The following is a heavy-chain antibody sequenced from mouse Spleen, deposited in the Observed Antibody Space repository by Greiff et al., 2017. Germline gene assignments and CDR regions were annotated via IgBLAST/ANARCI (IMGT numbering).Heavy chain of an antibody. J-gene: IGHJ1*03. CDR1: GYTFTDYY. Sequence: VQLQQSGPELVKPGASVKISCKASGYTFTDYYMNWVKQSHGKSLEWIGDINPNNGGTSYNQKFKGKATLTVDKSSSTAYMELRSLTSEDSAVYYCARQGPYWYFDVWGTGTTVTVSS. CDR2: INPNNGGT. D-gene: IGHD3-3*01. CDR3: ARQGPYWYFDV. V-gene: IGHV1-26*01.